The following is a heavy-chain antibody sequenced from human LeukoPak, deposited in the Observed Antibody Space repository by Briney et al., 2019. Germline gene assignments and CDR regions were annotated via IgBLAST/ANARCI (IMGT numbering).Heavy chain of an antibody. V-gene: IGHV1-2*02. Sequence: GASVKVSCKASGYAFTDYYMHWVRQAPGQGLEWVGWIKPNSGGTNYAQKFQGRVTMTRDTSISTAYMELSRLRSDDTAVYYCARDLEWLYPGGAFDIWGQGTMVTVSS. CDR3: ARDLEWLYPGGAFDI. CDR1: GYAFTDYY. D-gene: IGHD3-3*01. CDR2: IKPNSGGT. J-gene: IGHJ3*02.